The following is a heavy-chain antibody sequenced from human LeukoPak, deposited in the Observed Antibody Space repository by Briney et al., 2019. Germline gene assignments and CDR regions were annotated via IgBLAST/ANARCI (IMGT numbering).Heavy chain of an antibody. CDR3: ARDLTLGDAFDI. D-gene: IGHD3-10*01. J-gene: IGHJ3*02. Sequence: GGSLRLSCAASGFTFSSYWMHWVRQAPGKGLVWVSHINTDGSTTNYADSVKGRFTISRDNAKNTLYLQMNSLRAEDTAVYYCARDLTLGDAFDIWGQGTMVTVSS. CDR1: GFTFSSYW. V-gene: IGHV3-74*01. CDR2: INTDGSTT.